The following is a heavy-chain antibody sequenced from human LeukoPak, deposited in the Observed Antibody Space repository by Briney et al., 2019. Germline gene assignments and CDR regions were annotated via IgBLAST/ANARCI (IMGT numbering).Heavy chain of an antibody. D-gene: IGHD1-14*01. CDR3: SRGEGEEGIWFDP. CDR1: GGSISSHD. CDR2: IYYSGST. J-gene: IGHJ5*02. V-gene: IGHV4-59*11. Sequence: SETLSLTCSVSGGSISSHDWSWIRQPPGKGLEWIGYIYYSGSTNYNPSLKSRVTISVDTTKNQFSLKLSSVTAADTAVYYCSRGEGEEGIWFDPWGQGTLVTVSS.